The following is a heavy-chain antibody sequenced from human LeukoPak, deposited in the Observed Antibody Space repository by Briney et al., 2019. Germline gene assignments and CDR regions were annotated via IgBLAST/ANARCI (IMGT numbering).Heavy chain of an antibody. Sequence: SGTLSLTCAVYGGSFSGYYWSWIRQPPGKGLEWIGEINHSGSTNYNPSLKSRVTISVDTSKNQFSLKLSSVTAADTAVYYCARGRRIAARSRLTYYFDYWGQGTLVTVSS. CDR1: GGSFSGYY. CDR2: INHSGST. J-gene: IGHJ4*02. D-gene: IGHD6-6*01. CDR3: ARGRRIAARSRLTYYFDY. V-gene: IGHV4-34*01.